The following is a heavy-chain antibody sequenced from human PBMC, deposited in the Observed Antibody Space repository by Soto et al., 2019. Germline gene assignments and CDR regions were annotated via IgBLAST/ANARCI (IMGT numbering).Heavy chain of an antibody. D-gene: IGHD6-19*01. V-gene: IGHV3-15*07. CDR3: AKDPQSSVAGDY. CDR2: IKSKTDGGTA. J-gene: IGHJ4*02. CDR1: GFNFNDAW. Sequence: GGSLRLSCAASGFNFNDAWINWVRQAPGKGLEWVGRIKSKTDGGTADFAAPVKGRFAISRDDSISMVYLQMNSLKTEDTAVYYCAKDPQSSVAGDYWGQGTLVTVS.